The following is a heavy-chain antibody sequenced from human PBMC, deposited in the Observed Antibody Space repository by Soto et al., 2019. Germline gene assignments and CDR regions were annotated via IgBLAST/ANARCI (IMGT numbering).Heavy chain of an antibody. CDR1: GHTFPSYY. V-gene: IGHV1-46*01. Sequence: PSVKVSCKASGHTFPSYYMHWVRQAPGQGLEWMGIINPSGGSTSYAQKFQGRVTMTRDTSTSTVYMELSSLRSEDTAVYYCARGYSSDILTGPFDYWGQGTLVTAPQ. CDR3: ARGYSSDILTGPFDY. CDR2: INPSGGST. J-gene: IGHJ4*02. D-gene: IGHD3-9*01.